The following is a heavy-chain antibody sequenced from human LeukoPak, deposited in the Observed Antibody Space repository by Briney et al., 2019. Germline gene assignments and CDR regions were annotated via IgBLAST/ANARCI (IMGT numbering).Heavy chain of an antibody. CDR1: GFTFSSYG. CDR3: AKDRYSSGVNWFDP. V-gene: IGHV3-33*06. D-gene: IGHD6-19*01. J-gene: IGHJ5*02. Sequence: GGSLRLSCAASGFTFSSYGMHWVRQAPGKGLEWVAVIWYDGSNKYYADSVKGRFTISRDNSKNTLYLQMNSLRAEDTAVYYCAKDRYSSGVNWFDPWGQGILVTVSS. CDR2: IWYDGSNK.